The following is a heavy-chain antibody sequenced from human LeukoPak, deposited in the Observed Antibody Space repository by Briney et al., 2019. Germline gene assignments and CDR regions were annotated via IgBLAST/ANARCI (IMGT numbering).Heavy chain of an antibody. CDR2: IYYSGST. V-gene: IGHV4-31*03. D-gene: IGHD2-2*01. J-gene: IGHJ4*02. Sequence: PSETLSLTCTVSGGSFSSGVYYWSWIRQHPGKGLEWIGYIYYSGSTYYNPSLKSRVTISVDTSKNQFSLKLSSVTAADTAVYYCARRSSSTRPDFDYWGQGTLVTVSS. CDR3: ARRSSSTRPDFDY. CDR1: GGSFSSGVYY.